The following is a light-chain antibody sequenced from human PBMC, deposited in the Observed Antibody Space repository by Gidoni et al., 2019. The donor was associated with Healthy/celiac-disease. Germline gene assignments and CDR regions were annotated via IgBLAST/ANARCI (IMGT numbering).Light chain of an antibody. V-gene: IGKV3-20*01. CDR1: QSVSSSY. Sequence: EIVLTKSPGTLSLSPGERAALSCRASQSVSSSYLAWYQQKPCQAPRLLIYGASSRATGLPDRFSGSGAGTDFPLTISRLEPDDFAVYYCQQYGSSPPYTFGQGTKLEIK. CDR3: QQYGSSPPYT. J-gene: IGKJ2*01. CDR2: GAS.